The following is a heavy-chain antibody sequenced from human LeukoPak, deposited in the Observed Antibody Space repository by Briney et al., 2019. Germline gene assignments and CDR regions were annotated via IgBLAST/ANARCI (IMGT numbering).Heavy chain of an antibody. CDR3: ARRAGEYSHPYDY. CDR2: IYSGGNT. D-gene: IGHD2/OR15-2a*01. V-gene: IGHV3-53*01. Sequence: GGSLRLSCTVSGFTVSINSMSWVRQAPGKGLEWVSFIYSGGNTHYSDSVKGRFTISRDNSKNTLYLQMNSLRAEDTAVYYCARRAGEYSHPYDYWGQGTLVAVSS. J-gene: IGHJ4*02. CDR1: GFTVSINS.